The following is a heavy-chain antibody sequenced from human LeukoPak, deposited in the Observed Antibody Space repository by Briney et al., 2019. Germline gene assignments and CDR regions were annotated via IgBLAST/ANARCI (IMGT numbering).Heavy chain of an antibody. V-gene: IGHV4-34*01. CDR1: GGSYSDYY. CDR3: ASLLNVAGYSGYDSDY. J-gene: IGHJ4*01. CDR2: INHSGST. Sequence: PSETLSLTCAVYGGSYSDYYWTWIRQPPGKGLEWIGAINHSGSTNYNPSLKSRVTISVDTSKSQFSLKMSSLTAADTAVYYCASLLNVAGYSGYDSDYWGHGTLVTVSS. D-gene: IGHD5-12*01.